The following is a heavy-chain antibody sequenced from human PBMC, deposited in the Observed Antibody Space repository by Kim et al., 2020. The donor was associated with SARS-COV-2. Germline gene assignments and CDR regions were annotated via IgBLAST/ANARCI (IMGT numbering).Heavy chain of an antibody. CDR2: NT. V-gene: IGHV1-18*01. CDR3: ARGGLTFFDY. D-gene: IGHD1-20*01. Sequence: NTNYAQKLQGRVTMTTDTPTSTAYMELRSLRSDDTAVYYCARGGLTFFDYWGQGTLVTVSS. J-gene: IGHJ4*02.